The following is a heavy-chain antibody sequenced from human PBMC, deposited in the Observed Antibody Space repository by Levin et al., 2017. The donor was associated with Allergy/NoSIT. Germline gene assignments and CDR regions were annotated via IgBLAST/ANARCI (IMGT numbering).Heavy chain of an antibody. Sequence: GGSLRLSCAASGFTFSGSAMHWVRQASGKGLEWVGRIRSKANNYATAYAESVKGRFTISRDDSKNTAYLQMNSLKTEDTAVYYGTGGSGVDSWGQGTLVTVSS. CDR2: IRSKANNYAT. J-gene: IGHJ4*02. CDR1: GFTFSGSA. CDR3: TGGSGVDS. D-gene: IGHD3-10*01. V-gene: IGHV3-73*01.